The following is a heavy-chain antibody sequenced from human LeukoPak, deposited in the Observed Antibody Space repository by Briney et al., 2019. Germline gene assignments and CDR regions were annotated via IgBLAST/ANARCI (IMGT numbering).Heavy chain of an antibody. D-gene: IGHD3-3*01. Sequence: GGSLRLSCAASGFTVSSNYMSWVRQAPGKGLEWVSVIYSGGSTYYADSVKGRFTISRDNSKNTLYLQMNSLRAEDTAVYYCAKDLGITIFGVVRHTPFDYWGQGTLVTVSS. CDR1: GFTVSSNY. V-gene: IGHV3-53*01. J-gene: IGHJ4*02. CDR2: IYSGGST. CDR3: AKDLGITIFGVVRHTPFDY.